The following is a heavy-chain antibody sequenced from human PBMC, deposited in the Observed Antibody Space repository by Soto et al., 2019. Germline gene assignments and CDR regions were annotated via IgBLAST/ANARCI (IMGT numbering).Heavy chain of an antibody. CDR1: GFTFSGYA. D-gene: IGHD6-19*01. CDR2: VSGSGGST. J-gene: IGHJ4*02. Sequence: GGSLRLSCAASGFTFSGYAMSWVRQTPGKGLEWVSGVSGSGGSTFYADSVKGRFIISRDNSKNTLSLQMSSLRVEDTAIYYCAKDVQFSSAYYFDSWGQGTLVTVSS. V-gene: IGHV3-23*01. CDR3: AKDVQFSSAYYFDS.